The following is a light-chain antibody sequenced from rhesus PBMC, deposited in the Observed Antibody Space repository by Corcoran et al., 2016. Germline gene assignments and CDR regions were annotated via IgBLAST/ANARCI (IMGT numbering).Light chain of an antibody. Sequence: QSAPTQPPSVSGSPGQSVTISCTGTSSDVGGYNYVSWYQQLPGKAPKITIYEVSKRPSGVSDSFSGSKSGNTASLTISGLQAEDEADYYCCSYTTISYIFGSGTRLTVL. V-gene: IGLV2S7*01. J-gene: IGLJ1*01. CDR2: EVS. CDR3: CSYTTISYI. CDR1: SSDVGGYNY.